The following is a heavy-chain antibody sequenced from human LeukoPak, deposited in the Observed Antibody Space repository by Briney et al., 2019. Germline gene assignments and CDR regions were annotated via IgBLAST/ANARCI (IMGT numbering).Heavy chain of an antibody. V-gene: IGHV3-53*01. D-gene: IGHD2-15*01. Sequence: GGSLRLSCAASGFTVSTTYMSWVRQAPGKGLEWVSIIYSGGSTYHADSVKGRFTISRDNSKNTLYLQMNTLRTEDTAVYYCAKAVAASWYYFDYWGQGTLVTVSS. CDR1: GFTVSTTY. CDR3: AKAVAASWYYFDY. J-gene: IGHJ4*02. CDR2: IYSGGST.